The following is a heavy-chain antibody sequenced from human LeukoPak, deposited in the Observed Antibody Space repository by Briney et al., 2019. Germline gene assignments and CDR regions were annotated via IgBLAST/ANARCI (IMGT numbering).Heavy chain of an antibody. J-gene: IGHJ4*02. CDR3: AREGVATLDY. CDR1: GRTFSIYA. D-gene: IGHD5-12*01. V-gene: IGHV1-69*05. CDR2: IIPIFGTA. Sequence: ASVKVSCTASGRTFSIYAISWVRQAPGPGHEWMGGIIPIFGTANYAQKFQGRVTITTDESTSTAYMELSSLRSEDTAVYYCAREGVATLDYWGQGTLVTVSS.